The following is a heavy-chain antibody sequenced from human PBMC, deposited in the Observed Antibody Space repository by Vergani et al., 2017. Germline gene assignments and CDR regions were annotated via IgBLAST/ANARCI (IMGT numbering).Heavy chain of an antibody. CDR2: IYYSGST. CDR1: GGSISSYY. CDR3: ARDFDSSGYNAFDI. V-gene: IGHV4-59*01. D-gene: IGHD3-22*01. J-gene: IGHJ3*02. Sequence: QVQLQESGPGLVKPSETLSLTCTVSGGSISSYYWSWIRQPPGKGLEWIGYIYYSGSTNYNPSLKSRVTISVDTSKNQFSLKLSSVTAADTAVYYCARDFDSSGYNAFDIWGQGTMVTVSS.